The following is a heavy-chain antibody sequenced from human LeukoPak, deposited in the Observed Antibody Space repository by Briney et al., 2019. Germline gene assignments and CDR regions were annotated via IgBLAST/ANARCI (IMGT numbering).Heavy chain of an antibody. V-gene: IGHV3-23*01. CDR3: VQEGPRGLAFDI. J-gene: IGHJ3*02. Sequence: GGSPRLSCATSGFTFSSYAMSWVRPAPGKGLEWVSAISGSGGSTYYADSVKGRFTISRDNSKNTLYLQMNSLRAEDTAVYYCVQEGPRGLAFDIWGQGTKVTVSS. CDR2: ISGSGGST. CDR1: GFTFSSYA.